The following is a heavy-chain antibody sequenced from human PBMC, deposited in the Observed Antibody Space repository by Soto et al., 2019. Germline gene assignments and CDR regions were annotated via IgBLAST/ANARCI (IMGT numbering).Heavy chain of an antibody. J-gene: IGHJ4*02. D-gene: IGHD6-19*01. CDR2: IYSDGST. CDR1: GFTVRSNY. CDR3: ARRPTIVVAGTWSYYFDC. V-gene: IGHV3-53*01. Sequence: GGSLRLSCAASGFTVRSNYMSWVRQAPGKGLEWISVIYSDGSTYYADSVKGRFTISRETSKNTLYLQMDNLRAEDTAVYYCARRPTIVVAGTWSYYFDCWGQGTLVTVSS.